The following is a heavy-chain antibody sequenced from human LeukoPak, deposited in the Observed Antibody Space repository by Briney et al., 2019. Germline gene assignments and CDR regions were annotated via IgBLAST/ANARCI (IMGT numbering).Heavy chain of an antibody. J-gene: IGHJ5*02. D-gene: IGHD2-2*01. Sequence: PGGSLRLSCAASGFTVSSNYMSWVRQAPGKGLEWVSVIYSGGSTYYADSVKGRFTISRDNSKNTLYLQMNSLRAEDTAVYYCARDIVVVSDWYNWFDPWGQGTLVTVSS. CDR2: IYSGGST. V-gene: IGHV3-53*01. CDR3: ARDIVVVSDWYNWFDP. CDR1: GFTVSSNY.